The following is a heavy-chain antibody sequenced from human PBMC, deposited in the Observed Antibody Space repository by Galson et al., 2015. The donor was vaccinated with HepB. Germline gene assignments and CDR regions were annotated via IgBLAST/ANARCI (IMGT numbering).Heavy chain of an antibody. CDR3: ARDLLSWFGESSDGMDV. Sequence: SLRLSCAASGFTFSSYSMNWVRQAPGKGLEWVSSISSSSSYIYYADSVKGRFTISRDNAKNSLYLQMNSLRAEDTAVYYCARDLLSWFGESSDGMDVWGQGTTVTVSS. CDR2: ISSSSSYI. V-gene: IGHV3-21*01. CDR1: GFTFSSYS. J-gene: IGHJ6*02. D-gene: IGHD3-10*01.